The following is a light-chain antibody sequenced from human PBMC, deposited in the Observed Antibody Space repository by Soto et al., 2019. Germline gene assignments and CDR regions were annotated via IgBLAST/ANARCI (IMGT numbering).Light chain of an antibody. J-gene: IGKJ4*01. CDR2: AAS. CDR1: QGINSY. CDR3: QQLNSYPLT. V-gene: IGKV1-9*01. Sequence: IQLTQSPSSLSASVGDRVTITCRASQGINSYLAWYQQKPGKAPKLLIYAASTLQSGVPSRFSGSGSGTDFTLTFSSLQPEDFATYYCQQLNSYPLTFGGGTKVDIK.